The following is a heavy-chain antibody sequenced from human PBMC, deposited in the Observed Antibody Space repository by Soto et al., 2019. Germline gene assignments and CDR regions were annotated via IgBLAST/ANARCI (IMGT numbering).Heavy chain of an antibody. CDR1: GFTFDDYA. CDR3: AKDTAVAGMGVYYYYYMDV. V-gene: IGHV3-9*01. Sequence: VQLVESGGGLVQPGRSLRLSCAASGFTFDDYAMHWVRQAPGKGLEWVSGISWNSGSIGYADSVKGRFTISRDNAKNSLYLQMNSLRAEDTALYYCAKDTAVAGMGVYYYYYMDVWGKGTTVTVSS. J-gene: IGHJ6*03. D-gene: IGHD6-19*01. CDR2: ISWNSGSI.